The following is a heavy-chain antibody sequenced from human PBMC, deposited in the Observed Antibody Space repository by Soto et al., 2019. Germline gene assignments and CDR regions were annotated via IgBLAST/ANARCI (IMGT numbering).Heavy chain of an antibody. J-gene: IGHJ4*02. D-gene: IGHD1-26*01. CDR3: AGGPGSYSTSYYFDF. V-gene: IGHV4-4*07. Sequence: SETLSLTCTVSGASITGSFFWSWIRQPAGKGLEWIGRFSLSGTTNYNPSLRSRVTMSADVSKNQFSLRLTSVTAADTALYYCAGGPGSYSTSYYFDFWGQGTLVTVSS. CDR1: GASITGSFF. CDR2: FSLSGTT.